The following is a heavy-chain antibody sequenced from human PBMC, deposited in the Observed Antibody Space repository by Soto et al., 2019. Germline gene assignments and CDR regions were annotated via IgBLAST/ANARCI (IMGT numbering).Heavy chain of an antibody. D-gene: IGHD6-13*01. CDR1: GASMNSYH. Sequence: SETLSLTCTVSGASMNSYHWSWIRQPAGKGLEWIGHIHSSGSTNYNPSLKSRVTMSVDTSKNQFSLGLMSLTAADTAVYYCARDQGVAAAGITWFDPWGQGSLVTVSS. CDR2: IHSSGST. CDR3: ARDQGVAAAGITWFDP. J-gene: IGHJ5*02. V-gene: IGHV4-4*07.